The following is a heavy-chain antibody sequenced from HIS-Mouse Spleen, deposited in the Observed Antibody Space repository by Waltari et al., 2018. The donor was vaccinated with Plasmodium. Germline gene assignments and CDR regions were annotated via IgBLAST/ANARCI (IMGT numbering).Heavy chain of an antibody. CDR3: ARRGGSYHYFDY. V-gene: IGHV4-39*01. CDR2: IYYSGST. Sequence: QLQLQESGPGLVKPSETLSLTCTVSGGSISSSSYYWGWIRQPPGKGLEWIGSIYYSGSTYYNPSLKSRVTISVDTSKNQFSLKLSSVTAADTAVYYCARRGGSYHYFDYWGQGTLVTVSS. D-gene: IGHD1-26*01. CDR1: GGSISSSSYY. J-gene: IGHJ4*02.